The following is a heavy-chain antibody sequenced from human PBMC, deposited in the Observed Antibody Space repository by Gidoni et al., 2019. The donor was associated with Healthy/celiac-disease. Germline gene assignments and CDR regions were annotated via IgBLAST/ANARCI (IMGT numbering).Heavy chain of an antibody. CDR1: GFTFSSYG. Sequence: QVQLVESGGGVVQPGRSLRLSCAASGFTFSSYGMHWVRQAPGKGLEWVAVIWYDGSNKYYADSVKGRFTISRDNSKNTLYLQMNSLRAEDTAVYYCARESRTAMADFDYWGQGTLVTVSS. D-gene: IGHD5-18*01. CDR3: ARESRTAMADFDY. J-gene: IGHJ4*02. CDR2: IWYDGSNK. V-gene: IGHV3-33*01.